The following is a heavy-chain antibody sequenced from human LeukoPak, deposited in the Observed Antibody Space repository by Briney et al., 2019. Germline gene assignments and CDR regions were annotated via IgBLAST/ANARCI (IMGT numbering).Heavy chain of an antibody. CDR2: INPSGGST. J-gene: IGHJ4*02. V-gene: IGHV1-46*01. D-gene: IGHD2-15*01. CDR1: GYTFTSYY. CDR3: ARDLGIVVVVAATPGVDY. Sequence: GASVKVSFKASGYTFTSYYMHWVRQAPGQGLEWMGIINPSGGSTSYAQKFQGRVTMTRDTPTSTVYMELSSLRSEDTAVYYCARDLGIVVVVAATPGVDYWGQGTLVTVSS.